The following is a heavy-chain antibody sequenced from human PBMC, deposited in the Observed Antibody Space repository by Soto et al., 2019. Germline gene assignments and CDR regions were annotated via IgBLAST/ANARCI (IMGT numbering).Heavy chain of an antibody. D-gene: IGHD6-13*01. CDR1: GFSSYA. Sequence: GGSLKLSCAASGFSSYAMSWVRQAPGKGLEWVSGISGSGGSTYYADSVKGRFTISRDNSKNTVYLQMNSLRAEDTAVYYCAKDNARGSSSWSDYWGQGTLVTSPQ. CDR2: ISGSGGST. J-gene: IGHJ4*02. CDR3: AKDNARGSSSWSDY. V-gene: IGHV3-23*01.